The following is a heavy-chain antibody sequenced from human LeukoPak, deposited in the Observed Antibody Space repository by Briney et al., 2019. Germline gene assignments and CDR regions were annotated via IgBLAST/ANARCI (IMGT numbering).Heavy chain of an antibody. V-gene: IGHV3-23*01. CDR1: GFTFSSYA. D-gene: IGHD6-13*01. CDR3: AKDISSSSWYSIPNWFDP. Sequence: GGSLRLSRAASGFTFSSYAMSWVRQAPGKGLEWVSAISGSGGSTYYADSVKGRFTISRDNSKNTLYLQMNSLRAEDTAVYYCAKDISSSSWYSIPNWFDPWGQGTLVTVSS. J-gene: IGHJ5*02. CDR2: ISGSGGST.